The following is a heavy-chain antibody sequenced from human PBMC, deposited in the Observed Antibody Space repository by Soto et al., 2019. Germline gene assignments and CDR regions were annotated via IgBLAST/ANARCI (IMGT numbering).Heavy chain of an antibody. CDR2: IYPGDSDT. CDR1: GYSFTTYW. V-gene: IGHV5-51*01. J-gene: IGHJ5*02. D-gene: IGHD4-4*01. Sequence: EVQLVQSGAEVKKPGESLKISCKASGYSFTTYWIGWVRQMPGKGLEWMGIIYPGDSDTRYSPSFQGQVTISADKSSSTAYLQWTTLKASDTAIYYCTRLEMADFSKFDPWGQGTLVTVSS. CDR3: TRLEMADFSKFDP.